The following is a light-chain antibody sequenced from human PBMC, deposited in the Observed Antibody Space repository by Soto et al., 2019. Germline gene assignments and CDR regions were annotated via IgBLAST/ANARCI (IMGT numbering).Light chain of an antibody. CDR1: QTDTNTN. CDR3: QHNGSSLWT. Sequence: EIVLTQSPGTLSLSPGERATPSCLASQTDTNTNLAWYRQKPGQPPRLLHYGASSRATGIPDKFSGSGSGTDFTVTISRVESEYFAVYCCQHNGSSLWTFGQGPKGEIK. J-gene: IGKJ1*01. V-gene: IGKV3-20*01. CDR2: GAS.